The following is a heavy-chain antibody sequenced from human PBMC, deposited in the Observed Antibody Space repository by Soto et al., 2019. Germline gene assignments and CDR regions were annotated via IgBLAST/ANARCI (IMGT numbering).Heavy chain of an antibody. D-gene: IGHD2-2*01. CDR3: ARLYCSSSTCDSWFDP. Sequence: PGESLKISCTGFGYTFTTFWISWVRQMPGRGLEWMGRIDPRDSYTNYSPSFQGHVTISVDKSISTAYLQWGSLKASDTAMYYRARLYCSSSTCDSWFDPWGQGTLVTVSS. J-gene: IGHJ5*02. CDR2: IDPRDSYT. V-gene: IGHV5-10-1*01. CDR1: GYTFTTFW.